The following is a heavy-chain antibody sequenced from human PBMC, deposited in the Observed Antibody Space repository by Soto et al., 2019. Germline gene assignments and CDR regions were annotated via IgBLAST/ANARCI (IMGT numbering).Heavy chain of an antibody. CDR3: AREWLFRDYYYYGIDV. CDR1: GYTFTSYD. J-gene: IGHJ6*02. V-gene: IGHV1-8*01. CDR2: MNPNSGNT. D-gene: IGHD3-22*01. Sequence: ASVKVSCKASGYTFTSYDINWVRQATGQGLEWMGWMNPNSGNTGYAQKFQGRVTMTRNTSISTAYMELSSMRSEDTAVYYCAREWLFRDYYYYGIDVWGQGTTVTVSS.